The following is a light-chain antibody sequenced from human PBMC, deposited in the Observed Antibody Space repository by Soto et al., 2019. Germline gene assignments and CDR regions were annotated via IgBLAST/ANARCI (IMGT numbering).Light chain of an antibody. J-gene: IGLJ1*01. CDR2: DVS. Sequence: QSALTQPASVSGSPGQSITISCTGTSSDVGGYKYVSWYQQHPGKAPKLIIYDVSSRPSGVSNRFSGSKSGNTASLTISGLQAEDEADYYCNSYTSSSARVFGSGTKLTVL. V-gene: IGLV2-14*03. CDR3: NSYTSSSARV. CDR1: SSDVGGYKY.